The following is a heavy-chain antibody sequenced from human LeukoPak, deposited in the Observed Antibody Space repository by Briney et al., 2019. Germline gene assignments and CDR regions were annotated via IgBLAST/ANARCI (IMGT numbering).Heavy chain of an antibody. CDR3: ARDALQHFDY. CDR1: GFTFSSYA. CDR2: ISYDGSNK. Sequence: PGGSLRLSCAASGFTFSSYAMHWVRQAPGKGLEWVAVISYDGSNKYYADSVKGRFTISRDNSKNTLYLQMNSLRAEDTAVYYCARDALQHFDYWGQGTLVTVSS. V-gene: IGHV3-30-3*01. J-gene: IGHJ4*02. D-gene: IGHD6-13*01.